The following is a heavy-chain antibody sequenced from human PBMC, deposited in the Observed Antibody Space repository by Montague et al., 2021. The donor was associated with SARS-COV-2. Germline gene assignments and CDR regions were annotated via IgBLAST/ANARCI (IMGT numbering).Heavy chain of an antibody. CDR3: ARLGDGVVPSPILGVGSYYSYCYMDV. CDR2: IHHGGST. Sequence: SETLSLTCAVHGGSFSTYSWNWIRQPPGKGLEWIGEIHHGGSTNYNPSLKRRVTISADTSKNQFSLKLTSVAAAATAVYYCARLGDGVVPSPILGVGSYYSYCYMDVWGKGTTVTVSS. D-gene: IGHD3-10*01. J-gene: IGHJ6*03. V-gene: IGHV4-34*01. CDR1: GGSFSTYS.